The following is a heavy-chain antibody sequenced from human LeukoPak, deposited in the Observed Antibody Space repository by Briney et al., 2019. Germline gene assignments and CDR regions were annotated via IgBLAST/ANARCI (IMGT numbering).Heavy chain of an antibody. Sequence: ASVKVSCKASGYTFTGYYMHWVRQAPGQGLEWMGWINPNSGGTNYAQKFQGWVTMTRDTSISTAYMELSSLRSEDTAVYYCARDDYDSSGYSTWGQGTLVTVSS. CDR1: GYTFTGYY. D-gene: IGHD3-22*01. J-gene: IGHJ5*02. CDR2: INPNSGGT. V-gene: IGHV1-2*04. CDR3: ARDDYDSSGYST.